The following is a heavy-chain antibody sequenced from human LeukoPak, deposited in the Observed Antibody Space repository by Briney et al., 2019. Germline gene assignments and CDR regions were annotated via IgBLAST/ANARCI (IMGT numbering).Heavy chain of an antibody. CDR1: GGSISSHY. CDR3: ARVIRWPKLFDY. D-gene: IGHD4-23*01. CDR2: IYYSGST. V-gene: IGHV4-59*11. Sequence: SETLSLTCTVSGGSISSHYWSWIRQPPGKGLEWIGYIYYSGSTNYNPSLKSRVTISVDKSKNQFSLKLSSVTAADTAVYYCARVIRWPKLFDYWGQGTLVTVSS. J-gene: IGHJ4*02.